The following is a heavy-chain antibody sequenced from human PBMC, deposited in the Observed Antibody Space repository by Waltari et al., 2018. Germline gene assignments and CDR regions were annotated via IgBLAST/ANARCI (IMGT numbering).Heavy chain of an antibody. J-gene: IGHJ4*02. Sequence: EVPLVESGGGLVQPGGSMRLSCVASGFTLSSFWMHWVRQAPGKGLVCVSSVNSERSGTTYADSVKGRFTISRDNAKNTLYLQMNSLRAEDTAVYYCVRGYGRGVTNGDYFEYWGQGTLATVSS. CDR1: GFTLSSFW. CDR2: VNSERSGT. D-gene: IGHD4-17*01. CDR3: VRGYGRGVTNGDYFEY. V-gene: IGHV3-74*01.